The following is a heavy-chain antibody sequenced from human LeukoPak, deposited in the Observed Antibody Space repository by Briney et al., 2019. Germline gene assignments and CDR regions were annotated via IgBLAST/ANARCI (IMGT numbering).Heavy chain of an antibody. CDR3: VRALSSSSPY. CDR1: GFTFSGYS. CDR2: MREDGGQE. V-gene: IGHV3-7*03. J-gene: IGHJ4*02. Sequence: GGSLRLSCAASGFTFSGYSVNWVRQAPGTGLEWVAGMREDGGQEYYVDSVRGRFTISRDSAKNSLYLQMNSLRVEDTAVYYCVRALSSSSPYWGQGTLVTVSS. D-gene: IGHD6-6*01.